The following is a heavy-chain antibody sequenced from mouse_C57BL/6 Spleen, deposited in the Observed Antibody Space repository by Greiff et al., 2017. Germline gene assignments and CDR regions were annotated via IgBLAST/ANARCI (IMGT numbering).Heavy chain of an antibody. CDR1: GYTFTSYG. D-gene: IGHD1-1*01. CDR2: IYPRSGNT. CDR3: ARGVTTVVATAWFAY. J-gene: IGHJ3*01. Sequence: QVQLQQSGAELARPGASVKLSCKASGYTFTSYGISWVKQRTGQGLEWIGEIYPRSGNTYYNEKFKGKATLTADKSSSTAYMELRSLTSEDSAVYFCARGVTTVVATAWFAYWGQGTLVTVSA. V-gene: IGHV1-81*01.